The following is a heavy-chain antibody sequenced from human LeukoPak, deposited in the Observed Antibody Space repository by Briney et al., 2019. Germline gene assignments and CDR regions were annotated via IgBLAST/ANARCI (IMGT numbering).Heavy chain of an antibody. CDR1: GFTFRSYA. V-gene: IGHV3-23*01. J-gene: IGHJ5*01. Sequence: GGSLRLSCAASGFTFRSYAMSWVCQAPGKGLEWGSGISGSGGSTYYTDSVKGRFTISRDNSNNTAYLQMNSLRAEDTAVYFCTKDRGSRVYTSSDSWGHGTLVTVSS. D-gene: IGHD2-8*01. CDR2: ISGSGGST. CDR3: TKDRGSRVYTSSDS.